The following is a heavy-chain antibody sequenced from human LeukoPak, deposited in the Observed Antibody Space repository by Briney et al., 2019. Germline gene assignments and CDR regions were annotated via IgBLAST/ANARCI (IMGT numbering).Heavy chain of an antibody. D-gene: IGHD4-11*01. Sequence: PSETLSLTCAVSGYSITSGYYWAWIRQPPGKGLEWIGNIYHSGSTYYNASLKSRVTISVDTSKNQFSLKLSSVTAADTAVYCCARRYSNYFFDYWGQGTLVTVSS. V-gene: IGHV4-38-2*01. CDR3: ARRYSNYFFDY. CDR1: GYSITSGYY. J-gene: IGHJ4*02. CDR2: IYHSGST.